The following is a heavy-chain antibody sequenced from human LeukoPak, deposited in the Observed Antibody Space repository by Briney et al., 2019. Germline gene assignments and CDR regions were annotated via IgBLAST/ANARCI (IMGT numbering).Heavy chain of an antibody. J-gene: IGHJ4*02. CDR1: RFTFSSYG. CDR2: IWYDGSNE. D-gene: IGHD6-13*01. CDR3: ARDRIAAAIDY. V-gene: IGHV3-33*01. Sequence: PGRSLRLSCAASRFTFSSYGMHWVRQAPGKGLEWVAVIWYDGSNEYYADSVKGRFTISRDNSKNTLYLQMNSLRAEDTAVYYCARDRIAAAIDYWGQGTLVTVSS.